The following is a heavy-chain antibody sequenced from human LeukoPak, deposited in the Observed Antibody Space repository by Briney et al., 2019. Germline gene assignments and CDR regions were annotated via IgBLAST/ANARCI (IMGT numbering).Heavy chain of an antibody. V-gene: IGHV3-23*01. CDR2: ISGSGGST. J-gene: IGHJ2*01. D-gene: IGHD6-25*01. Sequence: GGSLRLSCAASGFTFSSYSMSWVRQAPGKGLEWVSAISGSGGSTYYADSAKGRFTISRDNSKNTLYLQMNSLRAEDTAVYYCARGPPWYFDLWGRGTLVTVSS. CDR1: GFTFSSYS. CDR3: ARGPPWYFDL.